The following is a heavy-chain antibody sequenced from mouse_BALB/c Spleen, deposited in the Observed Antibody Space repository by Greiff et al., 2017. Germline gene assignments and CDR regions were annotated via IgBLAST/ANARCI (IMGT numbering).Heavy chain of an antibody. V-gene: IGHV7-3*02. Sequence: EVQLVESGGGLVQPGGSLRLSCATSGFTFTDYYMSWVRQPPGKALEWLGFIRNKANGYTTEYSASVKGRFTISRDNSQSILYLQMNTLRAEDSATYYCARRGYFYAMDYWGQGTSVTVSS. J-gene: IGHJ4*01. D-gene: IGHD3-1*01. CDR3: ARRGYFYAMDY. CDR2: IRNKANGYTT. CDR1: GFTFTDYY.